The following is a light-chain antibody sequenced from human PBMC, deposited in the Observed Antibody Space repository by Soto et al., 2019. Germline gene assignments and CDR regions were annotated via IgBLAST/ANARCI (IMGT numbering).Light chain of an antibody. CDR2: RAS. V-gene: IGKV3-20*01. CDR1: QSVSSSY. CDR3: QQYGSSPHT. Sequence: EIVLTQSPGTLSLSPGERATLSCRASQSVSSSYLAWYQHKPGQAPRLLIYRASSRATGIPDRFSGSGSATDFTLTISRLEPEDFAVYYCQQYGSSPHTFGQGTKLEIK. J-gene: IGKJ2*01.